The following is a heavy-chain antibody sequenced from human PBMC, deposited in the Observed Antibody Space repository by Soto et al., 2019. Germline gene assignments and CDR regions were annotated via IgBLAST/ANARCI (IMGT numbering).Heavy chain of an antibody. CDR1: GFIFSSYA. V-gene: IGHV3-23*01. J-gene: IGHJ4*02. D-gene: IGHD1-26*01. Sequence: EVQLLESGGNLVHPGGSLRLSCEVSGFIFSSYAMGWVRQAPGTGLEWVSTISGRGSGKYYADSVKGRFTISRDNSKNTLYLQRNSLRAEDTAIYYCAKDRLAGGSYTCDSWGQGTPVTVSS. CDR2: ISGRGSGK. CDR3: AKDRLAGGSYTCDS.